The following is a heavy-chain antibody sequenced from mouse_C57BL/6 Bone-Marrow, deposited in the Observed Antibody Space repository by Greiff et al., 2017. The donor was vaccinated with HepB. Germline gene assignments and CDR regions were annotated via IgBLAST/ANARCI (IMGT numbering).Heavy chain of an antibody. Sequence: DVQLQESGGGLVQPKGSLKLSCAASGFTFNTYAMHWVRQAPGKGLEWVARIRSKSSNYATYYADSVKDRFTISRDDSKSMLYLQMNNLTTEDTAMYYCVREEVPLYAMDYWGQGTSVTVSS. CDR3: VREEVPLYAMDY. CDR1: GFTFNTYA. D-gene: IGHD2-14*01. J-gene: IGHJ4*01. CDR2: IRSKSSNYAT. V-gene: IGHV10-3*01.